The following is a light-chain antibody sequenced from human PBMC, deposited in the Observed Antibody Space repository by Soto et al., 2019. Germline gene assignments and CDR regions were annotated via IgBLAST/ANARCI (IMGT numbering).Light chain of an antibody. CDR1: SSDVGGYNF. CDR3: SSFTSSDTLVV. V-gene: IGLV2-14*01. Sequence: QSALTQPASVSGSPGQSITISCTGTSSDVGGYNFVSWYQQHPAKAPKLMIYDVSNRPSGVSNRFSGSKSGNTASLTISGLQAEDEAHYYCSSFTSSDTLVVFGGGTKVTVL. CDR2: DVS. J-gene: IGLJ2*01.